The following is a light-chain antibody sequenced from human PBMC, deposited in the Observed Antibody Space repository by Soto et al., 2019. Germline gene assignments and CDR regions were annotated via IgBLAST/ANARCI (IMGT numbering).Light chain of an antibody. V-gene: IGKV3-20*01. CDR3: QQYSSSQYT. CDR1: QSVSSSY. J-gene: IGKJ2*01. Sequence: EIVLTQSPATLSLSPGERATLSCRASQSVSSSYLAWYQQKPGEAPRLRIYGASSRATGIPDRFSGSGSGTDFTLTISRLEPEDFAGCYCQQYSSSQYTFGHGTKLEIK. CDR2: GAS.